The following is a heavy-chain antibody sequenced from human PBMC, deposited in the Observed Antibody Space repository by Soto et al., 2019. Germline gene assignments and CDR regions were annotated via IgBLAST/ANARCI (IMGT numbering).Heavy chain of an antibody. CDR1: GGSFSGYY. D-gene: IGHD4-17*01. J-gene: IGHJ6*03. CDR3: ARVLRGDYGGFYYYMDV. Sequence: SETLSLTCAVYGGSFSGYYWSWIRQPPGKGLEWIGEINHSGSTNYNPSLKSRVTISVDTSKNQFSLKLSSVTAADTAVYYCARVLRGDYGGFYYYMDVWGKGTTVTVSS. CDR2: INHSGST. V-gene: IGHV4-34*01.